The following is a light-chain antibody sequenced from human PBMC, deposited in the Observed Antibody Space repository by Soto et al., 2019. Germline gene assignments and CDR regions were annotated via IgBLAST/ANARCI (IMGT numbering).Light chain of an antibody. J-gene: IGKJ4*01. CDR1: QTIRNY. CDR3: QQTYNTPLT. CDR2: FAS. V-gene: IGKV1-39*01. Sequence: DIQMTQSPSSLSASVGDRVTITCRASQTIRNYLNWYQQKPGKAPKLLIDFASSLQSGVPSRFSGSGSGTDFTLTITSLQPADFAIYYCQQTYNTPLTVGGGTKVDTK.